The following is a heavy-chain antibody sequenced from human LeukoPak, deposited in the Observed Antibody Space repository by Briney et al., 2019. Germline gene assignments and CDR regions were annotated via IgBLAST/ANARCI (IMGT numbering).Heavy chain of an antibody. Sequence: GGSLRLSCASSGFTFSTYSMSWVRQAPGKRLEWVSYISRSASSIYYADSVKGRFTTSRDNAKNSLYLQMNSLRAEDTAIYFCARNDYGDYGIDYWGQGTLVTVSS. CDR3: ARNDYGDYGIDY. CDR1: GFTFSTYS. J-gene: IGHJ4*02. CDR2: ISRSASSI. D-gene: IGHD4-17*01. V-gene: IGHV3-21*01.